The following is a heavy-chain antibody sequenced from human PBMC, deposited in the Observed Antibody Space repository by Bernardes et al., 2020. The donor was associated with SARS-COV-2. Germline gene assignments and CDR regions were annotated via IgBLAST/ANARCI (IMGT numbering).Heavy chain of an antibody. CDR2: IKQDGSEK. V-gene: IGHV3-7*04. CDR3: AREGSSSFFDY. D-gene: IGHD2-2*01. J-gene: IGHJ4*02. CDR1: GFTFSAYW. Sequence: GGSLRLSCVDSGFTFSAYWMSWVRQAPGKGLAWVANIKQDGSEKNYLDSVKGRFIISRDNSKNSLYLEMNSLRAEDTAVYYCAREGSSSFFDYWGPGTPGTVSS.